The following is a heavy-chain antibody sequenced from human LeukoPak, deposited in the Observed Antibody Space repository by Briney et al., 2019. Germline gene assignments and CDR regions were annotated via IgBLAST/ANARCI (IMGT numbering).Heavy chain of an antibody. J-gene: IGHJ4*02. CDR1: GGSISSSSYY. CDR2: IYYSGST. CDR3: ASLGPNIDY. Sequence: SETLYLTCTVSGGSISSSSYYWGWIRQPPGKGLEWIGSIYYSGSTYYNPSLKSRVTISVDTSKNQFSLKLSSVTAADTAVYYCASLGPNIDYWGQGTLVTVSS. V-gene: IGHV4-39*01.